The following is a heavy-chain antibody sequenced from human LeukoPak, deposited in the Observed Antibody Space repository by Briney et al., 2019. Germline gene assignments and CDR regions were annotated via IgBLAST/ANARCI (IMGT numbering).Heavy chain of an antibody. J-gene: IGHJ4*02. CDR1: GFTFSDYW. D-gene: IGHD5-12*01. CDR2: IKKDGSEQ. CDR3: VRDYENY. Sequence: GGSLRLSCAVSGFTFSDYWMSWVRQAPGKGLEWVANIKKDGSEQYYVDSVKGRFTISRDNAKNSLYLQMNSLRAEDTAVYYCVRDYENYWGQGTLVTVSS. V-gene: IGHV3-7*01.